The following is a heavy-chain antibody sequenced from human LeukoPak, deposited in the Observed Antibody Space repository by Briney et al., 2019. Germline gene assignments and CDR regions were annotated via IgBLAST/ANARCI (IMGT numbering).Heavy chain of an antibody. Sequence: SETLSLTCAVYGGSFSGYYWSWIRQPPGKGLEWIGEINHSGSTNYNPSLKSRVTISVDTSKNQFSLKLSSVTAADTAVYYCARMIRITMVRGVIISPYYYYMDVWGKGTTVTVSS. CDR3: ARMIRITMVRGVIISPYYYYMDV. J-gene: IGHJ6*03. CDR1: GGSFSGYY. V-gene: IGHV4-34*01. D-gene: IGHD3-10*01. CDR2: INHSGST.